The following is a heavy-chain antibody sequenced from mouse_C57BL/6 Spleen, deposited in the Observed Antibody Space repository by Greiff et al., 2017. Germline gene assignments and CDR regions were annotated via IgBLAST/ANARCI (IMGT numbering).Heavy chain of an antibody. CDR2: IYPGDGDT. CDR1: GYAFSSSW. CDR3: ARYVTTVVEGNYFDY. Sequence: VQLVESGPELVKPGASVKISCKASGYAFSSSWMNWVKQRPGKGLEGIGRIYPGDGDTNYNGKFKGKATLTADKSSSTAYMQLSSLTSEDSAVYFCARYVTTVVEGNYFDYWGQGTTLTVSS. D-gene: IGHD1-1*01. J-gene: IGHJ2*01. V-gene: IGHV1-82*01.